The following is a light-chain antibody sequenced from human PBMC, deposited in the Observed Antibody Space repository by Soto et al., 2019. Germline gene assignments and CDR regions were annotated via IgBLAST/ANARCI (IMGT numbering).Light chain of an antibody. V-gene: IGKV1-33*01. J-gene: IGKJ4*01. CDR1: QDISNY. Sequence: DIQMTQSPSSLSASVGDRVTITCQASQDISNYLNWYQQKPGKAPKLLIYDASNLETGVPSRFSGSRSWTNFTLTIRSLKHEDIATYYCQQHVNLPLTFGVGTKVEIK. CDR3: QQHVNLPLT. CDR2: DAS.